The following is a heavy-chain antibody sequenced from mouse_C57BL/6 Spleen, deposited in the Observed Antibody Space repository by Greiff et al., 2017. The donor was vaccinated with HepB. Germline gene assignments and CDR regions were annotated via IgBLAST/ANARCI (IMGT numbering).Heavy chain of an antibody. CDR3: AREDNDYTWFAY. CDR1: GYSITSGYY. CDR2: ISYDGSN. J-gene: IGHJ3*01. D-gene: IGHD2-4*01. Sequence: EVKLVESGPGLVKPSQSLSLTCSVTGYSITSGYYWNWIRQFPGNKLEWMGYISYDGSNNYNPSLKNRISITRDTSKNQFFLKLNSVTTEDTATYYCAREDNDYTWFAYWGQGTLVTVSA. V-gene: IGHV3-6*01.